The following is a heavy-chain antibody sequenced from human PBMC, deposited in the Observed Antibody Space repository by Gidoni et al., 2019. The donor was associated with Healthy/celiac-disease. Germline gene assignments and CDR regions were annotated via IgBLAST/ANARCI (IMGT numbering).Heavy chain of an antibody. D-gene: IGHD3-10*01. Sequence: QVQLQQSGPGLVKPSQTLSLTCAISGDSVSSNSAAWNWLRQSPSRGREWLGRTSSRSKWYNDYAVSVKSRITINPDTSKNQFSLQLNSVTPEDTAVYYCARDVGVVVQGDTYNYYYYYGMDVWGQGTTVTVSS. J-gene: IGHJ6*02. V-gene: IGHV6-1*01. CDR1: GDSVSSNSAA. CDR2: TSSRSKWYN. CDR3: ARDVGVVVQGDTYNYYYYYGMDV.